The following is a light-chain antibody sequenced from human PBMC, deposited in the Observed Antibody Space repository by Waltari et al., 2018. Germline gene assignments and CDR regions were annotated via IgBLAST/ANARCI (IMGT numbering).Light chain of an antibody. J-gene: IGLJ2*01. CDR3: LSYASSITFV. CDR2: EVP. V-gene: IGLV2-23*02. Sequence: QPALTQPASVSGSPGQSISISCTGTSNDIGNSNHVCWYQQHPGKVPKLIIYEVPKRPSGISDRFSGSKSGNTASLTISGLQAEDEADYYCLSYASSITFVFGGGTK. CDR1: SNDIGNSNH.